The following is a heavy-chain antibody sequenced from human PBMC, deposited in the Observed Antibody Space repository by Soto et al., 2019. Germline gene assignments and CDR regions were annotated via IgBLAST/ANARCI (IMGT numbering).Heavy chain of an antibody. CDR2: IRNKANSYTR. J-gene: IGHJ2*01. V-gene: IGHV3-72*01. CDR3: ARDRAGAPYVDL. Sequence: EGQLVESGGGLVQPGGSLRLSCAASGFIFSDQYMDWVRQAPGKGLEWVGRIRNKANSYTREYAASVKGRFTISRDDSKNSLYLQMNSLKNEDTALYYCARDRAGAPYVDLWGRGTLVTVSS. D-gene: IGHD1-26*01. CDR1: GFIFSDQY.